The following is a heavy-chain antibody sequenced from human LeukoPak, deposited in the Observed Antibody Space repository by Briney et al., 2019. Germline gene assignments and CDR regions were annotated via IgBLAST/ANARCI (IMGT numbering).Heavy chain of an antibody. J-gene: IGHJ4*02. CDR1: GASMSDYY. D-gene: IGHD3-9*01. Sequence: SETLSLTCTVSGASMSDYYWSWIRQPPGKGLEWIGYIYYTGSTNYNPSLKSRVTISVDTSKNQISLKMSSVTAADSAVYYCVRRVRYFGQNDYWGQAALVTVSS. CDR3: VRRVRYFGQNDY. CDR2: IYYTGST. V-gene: IGHV4-59*08.